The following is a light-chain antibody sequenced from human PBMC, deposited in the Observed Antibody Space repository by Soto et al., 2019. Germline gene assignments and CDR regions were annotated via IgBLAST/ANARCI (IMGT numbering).Light chain of an antibody. Sequence: QSVLTQPASVSGSPGQSITISCTGTSSDIGAYNYVSWYQQLPGKAPKLMISDVSNRPSGVSNRFSGSKSGSAASLTISGLQAEDEADFYCTSYTISGTLVFGTGTKVTVL. J-gene: IGLJ1*01. V-gene: IGLV2-14*01. CDR1: SSDIGAYNY. CDR3: TSYTISGTLV. CDR2: DVS.